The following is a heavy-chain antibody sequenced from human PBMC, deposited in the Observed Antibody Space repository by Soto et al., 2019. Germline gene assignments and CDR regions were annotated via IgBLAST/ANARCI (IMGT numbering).Heavy chain of an antibody. CDR3: AKDQWIQLWPNLFDY. CDR2: ISGSGGST. D-gene: IGHD5-18*01. CDR1: GFTFSSSA. J-gene: IGHJ4*02. Sequence: PVWSLRVSCASFGFTFSSSAMIWVRHARGKGLEWVSAISGSGGSTYYADSVEGRFTISRDNSKNTLYLQMNSLRAEDTAVYYCAKDQWIQLWPNLFDYWGQGTLVTVSS. V-gene: IGHV3-23*01.